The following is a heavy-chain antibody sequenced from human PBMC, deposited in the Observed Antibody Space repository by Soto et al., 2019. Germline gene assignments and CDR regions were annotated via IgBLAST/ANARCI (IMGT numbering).Heavy chain of an antibody. J-gene: IGHJ4*02. CDR3: AKASDLQQWLAEKYSDY. D-gene: IGHD6-19*01. CDR2: ISGSGGST. CDR1: GFTFSSYA. Sequence: GGSLRLSCAASGFTFSSYAMSWVRQAPGKGLEWVSAISGSGGSTYYADSVKGRFTISRDNSKNTLYLQMNSLRAEDTAVYYCAKASDLQQWLAEKYSDYWGQGTLVTVSS. V-gene: IGHV3-23*01.